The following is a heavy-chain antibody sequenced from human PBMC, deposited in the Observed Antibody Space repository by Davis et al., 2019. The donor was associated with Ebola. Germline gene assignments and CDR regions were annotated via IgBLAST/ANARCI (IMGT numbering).Heavy chain of an antibody. CDR3: ARGSGQLVYYYYYGMDV. CDR1: GYTFTSYD. CDR2: MNPNSGNT. D-gene: IGHD6-13*01. J-gene: IGHJ6*02. V-gene: IGHV1-8*01. Sequence: ASVKVSCKASGYTFTSYDINWVRQATGQGLEWMGWMNPNSGNTGYAQKFQGRVTMTRNTSISTAYMELSSLRSEDTAVYYCARGSGQLVYYYYYGMDVWGQGTTVTVSS.